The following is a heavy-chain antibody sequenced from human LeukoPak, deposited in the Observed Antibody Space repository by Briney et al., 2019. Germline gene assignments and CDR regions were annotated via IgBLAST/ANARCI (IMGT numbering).Heavy chain of an antibody. D-gene: IGHD5-18*01. Sequence: ASVKVSCKAFGYTFTSNYMHWVRQAPGQGPEWMGVISPSGGSTTYAQKFQGRVTLTRDMSTSTDYLELSSLRSEDTAVYYCARVYIGGYSYGFDFDYWGQGTLVTVSS. V-gene: IGHV1-46*01. CDR1: GYTFTSNY. CDR2: ISPSGGST. J-gene: IGHJ4*02. CDR3: ARVYIGGYSYGFDFDY.